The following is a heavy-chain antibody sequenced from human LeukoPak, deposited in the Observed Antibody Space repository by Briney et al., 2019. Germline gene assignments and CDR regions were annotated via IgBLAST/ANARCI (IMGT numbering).Heavy chain of an antibody. CDR2: IYYTGNT. J-gene: IGHJ6*02. CDR3: VRRAEMARITYYYYGLDV. D-gene: IGHD5-24*01. Sequence: SETLSLTCSVSGGSMSGYYWSWIRQSPGKGLEWIGYIYYTGNTNYNPSLKSRVILSVDTSKSQFSLKLTSVTAADTAVYYCVRRAEMARITYYYYGLDVWGQGTTVTVSS. CDR1: GGSMSGYY. V-gene: IGHV4-59*12.